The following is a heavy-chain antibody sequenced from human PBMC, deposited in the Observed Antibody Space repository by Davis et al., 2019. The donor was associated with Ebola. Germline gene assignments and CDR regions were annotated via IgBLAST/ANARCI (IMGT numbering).Heavy chain of an antibody. J-gene: IGHJ5*02. Sequence: GESLKISCAASGFTFSDYYMSWIRQAPGKGLEWVSYISSSSSYTNYADSVKGRFTISRDNAKNSLYLQMNSLRAEDTAVYYCACERRGCTNGVCANWFDPWGQGTLVTVSS. CDR1: GFTFSDYY. D-gene: IGHD2-8*01. CDR2: ISSSSSYT. CDR3: ACERRGCTNGVCANWFDP. V-gene: IGHV3-11*06.